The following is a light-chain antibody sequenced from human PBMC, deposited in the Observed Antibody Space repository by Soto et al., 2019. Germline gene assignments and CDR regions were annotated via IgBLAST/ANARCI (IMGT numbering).Light chain of an antibody. J-gene: IGKJ1*01. Sequence: EIVMTQSPATLSVSPGERATLSCRASQSVSSDLAWYQQKPGQAPRLLIYGASSRATGIPDRFSGSGSGTDFTPTITRLEPEDFAVYYCQQYGSSRTFGQGTKVDIK. CDR2: GAS. CDR3: QQYGSSRT. V-gene: IGKV3-20*01. CDR1: QSVSSD.